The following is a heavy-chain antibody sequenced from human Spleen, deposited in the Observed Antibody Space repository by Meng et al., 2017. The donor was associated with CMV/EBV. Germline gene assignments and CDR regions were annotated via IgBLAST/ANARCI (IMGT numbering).Heavy chain of an antibody. Sequence: GGSLRLSCTASGISGITVSSYNMNWVRQAPGKGLEWVSSIGRSGTYKYYADSVKGRFTISRDNAKNSLYLQMNSLRAEDTAVYYCAGEYCSSTSCYGGWFDPWGQGTLVTVSS. V-gene: IGHV3-21*01. CDR1: GISGITVSSYN. J-gene: IGHJ5*02. D-gene: IGHD2-2*01. CDR3: AGEYCSSTSCYGGWFDP. CDR2: IGRSGTYK.